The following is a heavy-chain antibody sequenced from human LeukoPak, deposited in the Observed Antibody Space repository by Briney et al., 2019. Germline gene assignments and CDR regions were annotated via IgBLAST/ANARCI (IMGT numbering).Heavy chain of an antibody. D-gene: IGHD3-22*01. V-gene: IGHV4-59*01. J-gene: IGHJ2*01. Sequence: SETLSLTCTVSGGSISGYYWSWIRQPPGKGLEWIGYIYYSGSTNYNPSLKSRVTISVDTSKNQFSLKLSSVTAADTAVYYCARMPYYYDSSGYYYDPGGYFDLWGRGTLVTVSS. CDR1: GGSISGYY. CDR3: ARMPYYYDSSGYYYDPGGYFDL. CDR2: IYYSGST.